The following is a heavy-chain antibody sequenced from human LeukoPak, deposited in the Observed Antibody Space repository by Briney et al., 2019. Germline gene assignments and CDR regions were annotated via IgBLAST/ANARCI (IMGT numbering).Heavy chain of an antibody. Sequence: SETLSLTCTVSGGSISSGDYYWSWIRQPPGKGLEWIGYIYYSGSTYYNPSLKSRVTISVDTSMNQFSLKLSSVTAADTAVYYCARGGHGYAFDIWGQGTMVTVSS. V-gene: IGHV4-30-4*08. CDR3: ARGGHGYAFDI. CDR1: GGSISSGDYY. CDR2: IYYSGST. J-gene: IGHJ3*02.